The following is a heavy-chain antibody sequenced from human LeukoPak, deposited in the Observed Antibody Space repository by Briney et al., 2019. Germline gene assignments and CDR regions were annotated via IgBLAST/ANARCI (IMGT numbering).Heavy chain of an antibody. V-gene: IGHV4-34*01. J-gene: IGHJ6*02. Sequence: SETLSLTCAVYGGSFSGYYWSWIRQPPGKGLEWIGEINHSGSTNYNPPLKSRVTISVDTSKNQFSLKLSSVTAADTAVYYCAVGELNYYYGMDVWGQGTTVTVSS. CDR1: GGSFSGYY. D-gene: IGHD3-10*01. CDR2: INHSGST. CDR3: AVGELNYYYGMDV.